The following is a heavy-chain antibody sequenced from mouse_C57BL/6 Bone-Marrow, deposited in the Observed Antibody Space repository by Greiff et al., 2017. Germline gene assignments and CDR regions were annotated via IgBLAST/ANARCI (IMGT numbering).Heavy chain of an antibody. CDR2: MYPRSGNT. CDR1: GYTFTSSG. V-gene: IGHV1-81*01. CDR3: ARLDYDGSSSFAY. J-gene: IGHJ3*01. Sequence: QVQLQQSGAELARPGASVKLSCKASGYTFTSSGISWVKQSTGQGLEWIGEMYPRSGNTSYNEKFKGKATLTADKSSSTAYMELRSLTSADAAVSFCARLDYDGSSSFAYWGQGTLVTVSA. D-gene: IGHD1-1*01.